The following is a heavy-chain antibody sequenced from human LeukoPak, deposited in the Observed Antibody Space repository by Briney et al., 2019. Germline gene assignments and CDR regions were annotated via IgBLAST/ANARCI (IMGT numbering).Heavy chain of an antibody. V-gene: IGHV3-23*01. CDR3: AKDHSSGWPAPFDY. J-gene: IGHJ4*02. CDR2: ISGSGSST. D-gene: IGHD6-19*01. Sequence: GGSLRLSCAASGFTFSSYAMSWVRQAPGKGLEWVSSISGSGSSTYYADSVKGRFTISRDNSKNTLYLQMNSLRAEDTAIYYCAKDHSSGWPAPFDYWGQGTLVTVSS. CDR1: GFTFSSYA.